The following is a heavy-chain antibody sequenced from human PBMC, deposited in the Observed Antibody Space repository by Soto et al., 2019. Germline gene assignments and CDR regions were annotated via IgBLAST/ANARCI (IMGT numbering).Heavy chain of an antibody. CDR2: ISGSGGST. V-gene: IGHV3-23*01. J-gene: IGHJ6*03. CDR3: AKGSGLYGSGSGDYYYMDV. D-gene: IGHD3-10*01. Sequence: PGGSLRLSCAASGFTFSSYAMSWVRQAPGKGLEWVSAISGSGGSTYYADSVKGRFTISRDNSKNTLYLQMNSLRAEDTAVYYCAKGSGLYGSGSGDYYYMDVWGKGTTVTVSS. CDR1: GFTFSSYA.